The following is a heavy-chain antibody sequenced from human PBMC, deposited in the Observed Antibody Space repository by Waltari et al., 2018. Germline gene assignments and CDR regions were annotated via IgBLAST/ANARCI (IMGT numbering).Heavy chain of an antibody. D-gene: IGHD6-13*01. J-gene: IGHJ4*02. CDR2: ISSSSSTI. V-gene: IGHV3-48*04. CDR3: ARVAAAAAYYFDY. Sequence: EVQLVESGGGLVQPGGSLRLFCAASGFTFSSYSLHWVRQAPGKGLEWVSYISSSSSTIYYADSVKGRFTISRDNAKNSLYLQMNSLRAEDTAVYYCARVAAAAAYYFDYWGQGTLVTVSS. CDR1: GFTFSSYS.